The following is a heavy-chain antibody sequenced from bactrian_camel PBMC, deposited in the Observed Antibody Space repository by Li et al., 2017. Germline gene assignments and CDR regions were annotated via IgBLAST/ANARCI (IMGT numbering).Heavy chain of an antibody. V-gene: IGHV3S1*01. Sequence: HVQLVESGGGLVQPGGSLRLSCAASGFDFSRYWMYWVRQAPGKGFEWVSHISPDADKTKYADSLSGRFTVSRDNAKNTVYLEMNCLKSDDTGGYYCVRDSGRTGWGQGTQVT. J-gene: IGHJ4*01. D-gene: IGHD2*01. CDR1: GFDFSRYW. CDR2: ISPDADKT. CDR3: VRDSGRTG.